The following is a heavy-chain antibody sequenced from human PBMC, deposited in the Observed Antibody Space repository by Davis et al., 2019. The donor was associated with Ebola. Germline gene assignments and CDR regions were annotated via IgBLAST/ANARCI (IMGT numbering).Heavy chain of an antibody. CDR2: TRNKANSYTT. CDR1: GFTFSDHY. Sequence: GESLKISCAASGFTFSDHYMDWVRQAPGKGLEWVGRTRNKANSYTTEYAASVKDRFTISRDDSKNSLYLQMNSLKTEDTAVYYCARARFGGDYYFDYWGQGTLVTVSS. CDR3: ARARFGGDYYFDY. D-gene: IGHD3-16*01. J-gene: IGHJ4*02. V-gene: IGHV3-72*01.